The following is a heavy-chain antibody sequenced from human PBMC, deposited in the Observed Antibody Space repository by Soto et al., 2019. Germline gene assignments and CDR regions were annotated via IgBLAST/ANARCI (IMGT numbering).Heavy chain of an antibody. V-gene: IGHV4-34*01. CDR1: GGSFDGYY. CDR2: IHHSGST. D-gene: IGHD3-3*01. CDR3: ARGVDYWSGYIF. Sequence: SETLSLTCALYGGSFDGYYWSWIRQSPGKGLEWIGEIHHSGSTKYNPSLKSRVSLSVDTSTKQFSLKMTSMTAADRGVYYCARGVDYWSGYIFWGQGTPVTVSS. J-gene: IGHJ4*02.